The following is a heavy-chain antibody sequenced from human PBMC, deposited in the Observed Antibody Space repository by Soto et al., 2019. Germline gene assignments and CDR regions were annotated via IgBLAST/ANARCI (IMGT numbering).Heavy chain of an antibody. J-gene: IGHJ4*02. V-gene: IGHV3-21*01. CDR2: ISSDSSYI. Sequence: PGGSLRLSCAASGFTFSSYAMSWVRQAPGKGLEWVSSISSDSSYIYYADSVKGRFTISRDNAKNSLSLQMNSLRAEDTAVYFCARDPIPVPMYYFDYWGQGSLVTVSS. D-gene: IGHD6-19*01. CDR1: GFTFSSYA. CDR3: ARDPIPVPMYYFDY.